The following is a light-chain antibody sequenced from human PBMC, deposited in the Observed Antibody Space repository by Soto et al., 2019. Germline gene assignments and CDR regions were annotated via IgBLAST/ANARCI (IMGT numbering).Light chain of an antibody. CDR3: HQFATSPWT. V-gene: IGKV3-20*01. J-gene: IGKJ1*01. CDR2: GTS. Sequence: SPSPFSLSVSRGVGAACRCRVTPSDPSTYFAWYQQKSGQPPRLLISGTSNRATGIPDTFSGSGSGRAFALTISGLAPEDFALYFCHQFATSPWTFGQGNKV. CDR1: PSDPSTY.